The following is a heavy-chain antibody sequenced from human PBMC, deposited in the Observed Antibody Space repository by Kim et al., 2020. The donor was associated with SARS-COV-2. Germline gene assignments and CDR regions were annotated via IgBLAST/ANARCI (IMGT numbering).Heavy chain of an antibody. CDR3: ARGHLGELSSNDY. Sequence: DTVEGRITISRENAKNTLYLQMNSLRAEDTAVYYCARGHLGELSSNDYWGQGTLVTVSS. D-gene: IGHD3-16*02. V-gene: IGHV3-74*01. J-gene: IGHJ4*02.